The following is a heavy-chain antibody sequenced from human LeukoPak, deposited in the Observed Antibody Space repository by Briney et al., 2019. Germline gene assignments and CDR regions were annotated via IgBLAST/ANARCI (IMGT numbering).Heavy chain of an antibody. CDR3: ARAGGYCSSTSCEFDY. V-gene: IGHV4-59*01. Sequence: SETLSLTCTVSGGSISSYYWSWIRLPPEKGLEWIGYIYYSGSTNYNPSLKSRVTISIDTSKNQFSLKLNSVTAADTAVYYCARAGGYCSSTSCEFDYWGQGTPVTVSS. J-gene: IGHJ4*02. CDR1: GGSISSYY. D-gene: IGHD2-2*01. CDR2: IYYSGST.